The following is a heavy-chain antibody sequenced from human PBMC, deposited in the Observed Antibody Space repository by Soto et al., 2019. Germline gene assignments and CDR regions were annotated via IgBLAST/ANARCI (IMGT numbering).Heavy chain of an antibody. D-gene: IGHD4-4*01. CDR2: ISAYNGNT. V-gene: IGHV1-18*01. J-gene: IGHJ6*02. Sequence: QVQLVQSGAEVRKPGASVKVSCKASGYTFTSYGISWVRQAPGQGLEWMGWISAYNGNTNYAQKLQGRVTMTTDTSTSKAYMELRRLRSDDTAVYYCARDPTVTTSGYYYGMDVWGQGTTVTVSS. CDR3: ARDPTVTTSGYYYGMDV. CDR1: GYTFTSYG.